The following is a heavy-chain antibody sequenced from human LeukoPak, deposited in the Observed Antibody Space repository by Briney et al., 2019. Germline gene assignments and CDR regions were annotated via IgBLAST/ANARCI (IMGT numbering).Heavy chain of an antibody. J-gene: IGHJ4*02. V-gene: IGHV3-23*01. Sequence: GGSLRLSCAASGFTFSSYAMSWVRQAPGKGLEWVSAISGSGGSTYYADSVKGRFTISRDNSKNTLYLQMNSLRAEDTAVYYCARSNILTGYCFDYWGQGTLVTVSS. D-gene: IGHD3-9*01. CDR2: ISGSGGST. CDR1: GFTFSSYA. CDR3: ARSNILTGYCFDY.